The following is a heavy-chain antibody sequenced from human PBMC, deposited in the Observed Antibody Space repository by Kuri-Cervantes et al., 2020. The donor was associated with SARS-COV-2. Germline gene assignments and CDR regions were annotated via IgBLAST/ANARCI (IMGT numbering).Heavy chain of an antibody. CDR1: GGSISSGGYY. Sequence: TLSLTCTVSGGSISSGGYYWSWIRQHPGKGLEWIGYIYYSGSTYYNPSLKSRVTMSIATSKNQFSLRLSSVTAADTAVYYCAREGMVTRSTNWGQGTLVTVSS. J-gene: IGHJ4*02. V-gene: IGHV4-31*03. D-gene: IGHD5-18*01. CDR3: AREGMVTRSTN. CDR2: IYYSGST.